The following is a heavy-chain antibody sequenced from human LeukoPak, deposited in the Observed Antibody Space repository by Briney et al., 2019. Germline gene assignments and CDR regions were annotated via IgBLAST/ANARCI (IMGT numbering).Heavy chain of an antibody. CDR3: ATTGRWGYCSSTSCPLFDY. CDR1: GGSISSGGYS. V-gene: IGHV4-30-2*01. J-gene: IGHJ4*02. D-gene: IGHD2-2*01. CDR2: IYHSGST. Sequence: SETLSLTCAVSGGSISSGGYSWSWIRQPPGTGLEWIGYIYHSGSTYYNPSLKSRVTISVDRSKNQFSLKLSSVTAADTAVYYCATTGRWGYCSSTSCPLFDYWGQGTLVTVSS.